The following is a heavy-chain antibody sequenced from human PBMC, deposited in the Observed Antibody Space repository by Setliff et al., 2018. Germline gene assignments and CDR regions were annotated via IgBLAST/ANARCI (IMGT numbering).Heavy chain of an antibody. CDR2: ISGSGGTT. CDR3: AKKLPGVRYFDY. CDR1: GFTFSRYW. D-gene: IGHD1-7*01. V-gene: IGHV3-23*01. Sequence: PGGSLRLSCAASGFTFSRYWMSRVRQAPGKGLEWVSAISGSGGTTYYADSVKGRFTISRDNSKNTLYLQMNSLRAEDTAVYYCAKKLPGVRYFDYCGQGTLVTVSS. J-gene: IGHJ4*02.